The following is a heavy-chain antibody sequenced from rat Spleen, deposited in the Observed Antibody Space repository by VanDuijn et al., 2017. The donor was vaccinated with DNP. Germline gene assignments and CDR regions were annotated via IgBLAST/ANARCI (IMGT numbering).Heavy chain of an antibody. D-gene: IGHD4-3*01. CDR1: GFTFSAYY. Sequence: EVQLVESGGGLVQPGRSLKLSCAALGFTFSAYYMAWVRQAPAKGLEWVAYIGSPAYAPYYADSVKGRFTISRDNAKSTLHLQMNSLRSEDMATYYCVRWNSGHFDYWGQGVMVTVSS. CDR3: VRWNSGHFDY. CDR2: IGSPAYAP. J-gene: IGHJ2*01. V-gene: IGHV5-22*01.